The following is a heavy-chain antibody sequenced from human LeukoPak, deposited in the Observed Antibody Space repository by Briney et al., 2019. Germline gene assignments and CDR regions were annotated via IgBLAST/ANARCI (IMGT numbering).Heavy chain of an antibody. V-gene: IGHV3-11*05. CDR1: EFSFSDYY. J-gene: IGHJ6*02. CDR3: ARGHHGMEV. Sequence: PGGSLRLSCAASEFSFSDYYMSWIRQAPGKGLEWVSYISSSSDTDYADSVKGRFTISRDNAKNSLFLQMNSLRAEDTAVYYCARGHHGMEVWGRGTTVTVSS. CDR2: ISSSSDT.